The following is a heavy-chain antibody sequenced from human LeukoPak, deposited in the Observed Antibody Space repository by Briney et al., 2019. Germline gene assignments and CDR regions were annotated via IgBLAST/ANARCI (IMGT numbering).Heavy chain of an antibody. J-gene: IGHJ6*02. CDR2: ISYDGSNK. CDR1: GFTFSSYG. V-gene: IGHV3-30*18. CDR3: AKDSLYSGSYYYYYYGMDV. Sequence: GGSLRLSCAASGFTFSSYGMHWVRQAPGKGLEWVAVISYDGSNKYYADSVKGRFTISRDNSKNTLYLQMNSLRAEDTAVYYCAKDSLYSGSYYYYYYGMDVWGQGTTVTVSS. D-gene: IGHD1-26*01.